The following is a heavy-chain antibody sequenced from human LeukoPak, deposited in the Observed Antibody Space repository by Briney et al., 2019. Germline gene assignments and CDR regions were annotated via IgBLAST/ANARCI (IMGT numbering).Heavy chain of an antibody. Sequence: SETLSLTCSVSGGSISSYYWSWIRQPPGKGLKWIGYIYYSGSTNYNPSLKSRVTISVDTSKNKFSLKLSSVTAADTAVYYCARRSGSYYFISAFDIWGQGTMVTVSS. CDR2: IYYSGST. J-gene: IGHJ3*02. V-gene: IGHV4-59*08. CDR3: ARRSGSYYFISAFDI. D-gene: IGHD1-26*01. CDR1: GGSISSYY.